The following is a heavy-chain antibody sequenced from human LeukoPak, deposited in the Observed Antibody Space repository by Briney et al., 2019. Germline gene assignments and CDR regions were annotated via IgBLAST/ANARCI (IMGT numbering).Heavy chain of an antibody. J-gene: IGHJ6*03. V-gene: IGHV4-4*07. Sequence: PSETLSLTCTVSGGSISSYYWSWIRQPAGKGLEWIGRIYTSGSTNYNPSLKSRVTMSVDTSKNQFSLKLSSVTAADTAVYYCARDPGTTGTTHYCYYYLDVWGKGTTVTVSS. CDR1: GGSISSYY. CDR2: IYTSGST. D-gene: IGHD1-1*01. CDR3: ARDPGTTGTTHYCYYYLDV.